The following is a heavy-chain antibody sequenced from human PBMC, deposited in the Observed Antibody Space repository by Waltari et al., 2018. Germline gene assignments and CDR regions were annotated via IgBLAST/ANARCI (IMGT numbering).Heavy chain of an antibody. V-gene: IGHV4-61*09. CDR3: ARLSTIWGAFDY. CDR1: GGSISSGSYY. Sequence: QVQLQESGPGLVKPSQTLSLTCTVSGGSISSGSYYWSWIRQPAGKGLEWIGYIYTSGSTNYNPSLKSRVTISVDTSKNQFSLKLSYVTAADTAVYYCARLSTIWGAFDYWGQGTLVTVSS. CDR2: IYTSGST. D-gene: IGHD3-16*01. J-gene: IGHJ4*02.